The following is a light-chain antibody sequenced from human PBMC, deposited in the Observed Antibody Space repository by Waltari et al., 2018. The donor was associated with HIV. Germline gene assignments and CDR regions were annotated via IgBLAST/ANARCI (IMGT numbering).Light chain of an antibody. CDR2: PNA. Sequence: SVLTQPPSASGTPGQRVTISCSGDSSNIGSNSVYWYQQLPGTAPKPPIYPNAQRPSGVPDRFSGSNSGTSASLAISGLRSEDEADYYCATWDDDLSTWLFGGGTKLTVL. V-gene: IGLV1-47*01. CDR1: SSNIGSNS. J-gene: IGLJ3*02. CDR3: ATWDDDLSTWL.